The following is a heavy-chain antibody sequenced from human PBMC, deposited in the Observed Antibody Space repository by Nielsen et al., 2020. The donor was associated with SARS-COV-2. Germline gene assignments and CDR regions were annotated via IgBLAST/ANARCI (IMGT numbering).Heavy chain of an antibody. CDR2: ISYDGSNK. CDR3: AKDESYSYSSSWIDY. Sequence: GESLNISCAASGFTFSTYGMHWVRQAPGKGLEWVAGISYDGSNKYYADSVKGRFTISRDNSKNTVYLQMNSLRAEDTAVYYCAKDESYSYSSSWIDYWGQGTLVTVSS. V-gene: IGHV3-30*18. CDR1: GFTFSTYG. J-gene: IGHJ4*02. D-gene: IGHD6-13*01.